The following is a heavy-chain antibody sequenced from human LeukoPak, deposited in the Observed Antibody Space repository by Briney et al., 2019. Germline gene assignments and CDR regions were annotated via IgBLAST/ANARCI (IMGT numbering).Heavy chain of an antibody. D-gene: IGHD1-14*01. V-gene: IGHV3-21*01. CDR3: ARFESNHRAFDI. J-gene: IGHJ3*02. CDR1: GFTFSSYS. CDR2: ISSSSSYI. Sequence: GGSLRLSCAASGFTFSSYSMNWVRQAPGKGLEWVSSISSSSSYIYYADSVKGRFTISRDNAKNSLYLQMNSLRAEDTAVYYCARFESNHRAFDIWGQGTMVTVSS.